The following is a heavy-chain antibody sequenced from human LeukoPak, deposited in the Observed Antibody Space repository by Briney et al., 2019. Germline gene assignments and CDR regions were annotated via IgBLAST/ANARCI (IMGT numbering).Heavy chain of an antibody. CDR1: GYTFTSYY. Sequence: ASVKVSCKASGYTFTSYYMHWVRQAPGQGLEWMGIINPSGGSTSYAQKFQGRVTMTRDMSTSTVYMELSSLRSEDTAVYYCVRDNSVEDTAWWFDPWGQGTLVTVSS. J-gene: IGHJ5*02. CDR3: VRDNSVEDTAWWFDP. CDR2: INPSGGST. D-gene: IGHD4-23*01. V-gene: IGHV1-46*01.